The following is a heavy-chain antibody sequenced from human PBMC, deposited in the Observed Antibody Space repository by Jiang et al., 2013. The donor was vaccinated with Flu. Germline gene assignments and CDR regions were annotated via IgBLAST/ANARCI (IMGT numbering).Heavy chain of an antibody. D-gene: IGHD1-14*01. CDR2: VSLRNGDX. J-gene: IGHJ5*02. Sequence: WMGMVSLRNGDXNYAQNFRGRVTMTRDTSTSTVYMDLSSLTAEDTAVYYCAREKPSSNWFDPWGQGTLVTVSS. V-gene: IGHV1-46*01. CDR3: AREKPSSNWFDP.